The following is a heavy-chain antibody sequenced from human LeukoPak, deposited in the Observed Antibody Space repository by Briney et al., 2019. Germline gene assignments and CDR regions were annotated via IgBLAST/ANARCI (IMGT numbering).Heavy chain of an antibody. CDR1: GFRFGSYS. Sequence: GGSLRLSCAASGFRFGSYSMSWVRQTPERGLEWVAGILGSDGSTYYADSVKGRFTISRDTSKNTLYLQMNSLRAEDTAVYYCAKAPSSGFDYWGQGTLVTVSS. D-gene: IGHD6-25*01. CDR3: AKAPSSGFDY. J-gene: IGHJ4*02. V-gene: IGHV3-23*01. CDR2: ILGSDGST.